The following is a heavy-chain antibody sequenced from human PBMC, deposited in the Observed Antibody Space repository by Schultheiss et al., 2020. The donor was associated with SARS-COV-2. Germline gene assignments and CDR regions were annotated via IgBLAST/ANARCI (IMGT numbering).Heavy chain of an antibody. CDR1: GFVFSSYG. CDR3: AKDPGNYVYYYYGMDV. V-gene: IGHV3-30*02. D-gene: IGHD1-7*01. J-gene: IGHJ6*02. Sequence: GESLKISCAASGFVFSSYGMHWVRQAPGKGLEWVAIIWYDGSNKYSADSVKGRFTISRDNSKNTLYLQMNSLRAEDTAVYYCAKDPGNYVYYYYGMDVWGQGTTVTVSS. CDR2: IWYDGSNK.